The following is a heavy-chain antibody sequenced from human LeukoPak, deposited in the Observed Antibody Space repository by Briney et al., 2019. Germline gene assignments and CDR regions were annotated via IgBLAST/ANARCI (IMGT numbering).Heavy chain of an antibody. CDR2: ISGSGVST. V-gene: IGHV3-23*01. CDR1: GFTFSNYA. Sequence: GGSLRLSCAASGFTFSNYAMSWVRQAPGKGLEWVSAISGSGVSTYYADSVKGRFSGSRDNSKNTLYLQLNSLRAEDTAVYYCAKDLRGTLSSRGPFEYWGQGTLVTVSS. D-gene: IGHD1-1*01. CDR3: AKDLRGTLSSRGPFEY. J-gene: IGHJ4*02.